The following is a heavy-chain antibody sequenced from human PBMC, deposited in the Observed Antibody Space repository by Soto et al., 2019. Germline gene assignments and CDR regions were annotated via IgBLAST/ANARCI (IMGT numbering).Heavy chain of an antibody. Sequence: QVQLVQSGAEVKKPGSSVKVSCKASGGTFSSYAISWVRQAPGQGLEWMGGIIPIFGTANYAQKFQGRVSITADESTSTAYIEQSSLRSEDTEVYYCARRKNHYYSTGYPQNYYGMNVWGQGTTVTFS. J-gene: IGHJ6*02. CDR3: ARRKNHYYSTGYPQNYYGMNV. CDR1: GGTFSSYA. V-gene: IGHV1-69*12. D-gene: IGHD3-22*01. CDR2: IIPIFGTA.